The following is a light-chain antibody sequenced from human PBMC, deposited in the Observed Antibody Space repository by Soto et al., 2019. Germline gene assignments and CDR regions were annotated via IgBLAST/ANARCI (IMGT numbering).Light chain of an antibody. CDR3: QQYYDTPLT. V-gene: IGKV4-1*01. J-gene: IGKJ4*01. Sequence: DIVMTQSPDSLAVSLGERATINCKSSQSVLHSSNNKNYLAWYQQKPGQPPKLLIYWASTRESGVPDRFSGSGSGTDFTLTISSLQAEDVAVYHCQQYYDTPLTFGGGTKVEIK. CDR1: QSVLHSSNNKNY. CDR2: WAS.